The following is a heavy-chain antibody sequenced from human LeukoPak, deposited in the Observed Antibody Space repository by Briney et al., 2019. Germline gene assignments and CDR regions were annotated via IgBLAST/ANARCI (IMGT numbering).Heavy chain of an antibody. CDR1: GGSFSGYY. CDR3: ARDLEYYDSSGYLPWDY. CDR2: INHSGST. D-gene: IGHD3-22*01. V-gene: IGHV4-34*01. J-gene: IGHJ4*02. Sequence: PSETLSLTCAVYGGSFSGYYWSWIRQPPGKGLEWIGEINHSGSTNYNPSLKSRVTISVDTSKNQFSLKLSSVTAADTAVYYCARDLEYYDSSGYLPWDYWGQGTLVTVSS.